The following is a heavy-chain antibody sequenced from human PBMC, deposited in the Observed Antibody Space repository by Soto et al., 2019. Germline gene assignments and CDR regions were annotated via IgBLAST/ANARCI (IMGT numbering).Heavy chain of an antibody. D-gene: IGHD4-17*01. CDR3: TRERWDYGDPKWYFDL. Sequence: GGSLRLSCAASGFTFSSYWMHWVRQAPGKGLVWVSRINSDGSSTSYADSVKGRFTISRDNAKNTLYLQMNSLRAEDTAVYYCTRERWDYGDPKWYFDLWGRGTLVTVSS. CDR2: INSDGSST. J-gene: IGHJ2*01. V-gene: IGHV3-74*01. CDR1: GFTFSSYW.